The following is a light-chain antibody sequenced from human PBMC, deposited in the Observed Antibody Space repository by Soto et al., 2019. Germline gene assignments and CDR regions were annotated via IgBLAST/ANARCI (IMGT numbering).Light chain of an antibody. V-gene: IGLV1-40*01. CDR1: SSNIGAGYD. Sequence: QSVLTQPPSVSGAPGQRVTISCTGSSSNIGAGYDVHWYQRLPGTAPKVLIYGNNNRPSGVPDRFSGSKSGTSASLANTGLQAEDEADYYCQSYDSSLSGSYVFGPGTKLTVL. CDR3: QSYDSSLSGSYV. J-gene: IGLJ1*01. CDR2: GNN.